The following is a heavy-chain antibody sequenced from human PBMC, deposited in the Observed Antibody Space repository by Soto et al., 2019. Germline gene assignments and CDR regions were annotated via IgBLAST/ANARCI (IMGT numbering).Heavy chain of an antibody. J-gene: IGHJ6*02. V-gene: IGHV3-23*01. CDR2: ISGSGGST. CDR3: AKGRIEGSSWTYGMDV. CDR1: GFTFSSYA. Sequence: EVQLLESGGGLVQPGGSLRLSCAASGFTFSSYAMSWVRQAPGKGLEWVSAISGSGGSTYYADSVKGRFTISRDNSKNTLYLQMNSLRAEDTAVYYCAKGRIEGSSWTYGMDVWGQGTTVTVSS. D-gene: IGHD6-13*01.